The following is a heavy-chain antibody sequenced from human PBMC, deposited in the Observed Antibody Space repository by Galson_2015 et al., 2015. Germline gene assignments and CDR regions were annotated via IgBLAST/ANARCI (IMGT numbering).Heavy chain of an antibody. CDR1: GGSISSSY. CDR2: IYYSGST. Sequence: SAPLSLTCPVSGGSISSSYWSWIRQPPGTGLDWIGYIYYSGSTKYNPSLKSRVTISADTSKNQFSLKLTSVTAADTAVYYCAREYYSYFDLWGRGALVTVSS. V-gene: IGHV4-59*01. J-gene: IGHJ2*01. CDR3: AREYYSYFDL.